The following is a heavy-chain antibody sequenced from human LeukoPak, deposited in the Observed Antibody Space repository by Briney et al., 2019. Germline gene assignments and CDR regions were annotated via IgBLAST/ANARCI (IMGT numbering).Heavy chain of an antibody. CDR2: IYYSGST. J-gene: IGHJ4*02. Sequence: SETLSLTCTVSGGSISSYYWSWIRQPPGKGLEWIGYIYYSGSTNYNPSLKSRVTISVDTSKNQFSLKLSSVTAADTAVYYCARLKKSWVVSDYWGQGTLVTVSS. CDR3: ARLKKSWVVSDY. V-gene: IGHV4-59*08. CDR1: GGSISSYY. D-gene: IGHD6-13*01.